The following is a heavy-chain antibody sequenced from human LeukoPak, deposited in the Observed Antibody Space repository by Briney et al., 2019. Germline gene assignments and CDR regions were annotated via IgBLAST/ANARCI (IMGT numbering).Heavy chain of an antibody. D-gene: IGHD3-22*01. CDR1: GYTFTSYA. V-gene: IGHV1-3*01. CDR2: INAGNGNT. CDR3: ARVMGVWSSGYYRRDAFDI. J-gene: IGHJ3*02. Sequence: ASVKVSCKASGYTFTSYAMHWVRQAPGQRLEWMGWINAGNGNTKYSQKFQGRVTITRDTSASTAYMELSSLRSEDTAVYYCARVMGVWSSGYYRRDAFDIWGQGTMVTVSS.